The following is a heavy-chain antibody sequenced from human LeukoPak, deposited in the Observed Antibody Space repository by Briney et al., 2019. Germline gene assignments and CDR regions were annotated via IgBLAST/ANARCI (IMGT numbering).Heavy chain of an antibody. CDR2: ISYDGSNK. Sequence: PGRYLRLSCAASGFTFSSYGMHWVRQAPGKGLEWVAVISYDGSNKYYADSVKGRFTISRDNSKNTLYLQMNSLRAEDTAVYYCAPSEPGIAVAGTGDWGQGTLVTVSS. J-gene: IGHJ4*02. V-gene: IGHV3-30*03. D-gene: IGHD6-19*01. CDR3: APSEPGIAVAGTGD. CDR1: GFTFSSYG.